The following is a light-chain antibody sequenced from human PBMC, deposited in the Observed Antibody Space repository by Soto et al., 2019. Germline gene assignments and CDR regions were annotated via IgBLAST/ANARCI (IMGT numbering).Light chain of an antibody. CDR3: QQRSNWPTWT. J-gene: IGKJ1*01. Sequence: IVMTQSPVTLSVSPGERATLSCRASQSVSSYLAWYQQKPGQAPRLLIYDASNRATGIPARFSGSGSGTDFTLTISSLEPEDFAVYYCQQRSNWPTWTFGQGTKLDIK. CDR2: DAS. CDR1: QSVSSY. V-gene: IGKV3-11*01.